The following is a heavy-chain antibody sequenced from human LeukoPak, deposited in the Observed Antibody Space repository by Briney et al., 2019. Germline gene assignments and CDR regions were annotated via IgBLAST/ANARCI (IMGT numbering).Heavy chain of an antibody. CDR2: ISNDGTII. J-gene: IGHJ4*02. CDR3: TRDRDYILFDH. CDR1: EFAFGSYV. Sequence: GGSLRLSCAAYEFAFGSYVMHWVRQAPGKGPVWVSRISNDGTIITYADSVKGRFTVSRDNAKNTLYLQMNSLRAEDTAVYYCTRDRDYILFDHWGQGALVTVSS. D-gene: IGHD4-11*01. V-gene: IGHV3-74*03.